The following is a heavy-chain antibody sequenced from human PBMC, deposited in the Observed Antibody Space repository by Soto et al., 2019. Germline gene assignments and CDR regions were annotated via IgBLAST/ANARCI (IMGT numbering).Heavy chain of an antibody. CDR1: GFNFSSFN. CDR2: ISRSSSTI. Sequence: PGGSLRLSCAASGFNFSSFNMNWVRQAPGEGLEWVSYISRSSSTIYYADSVKGRFTISRDNTKNSLYLQMNSLRAEDTAMYYCARQDGSGIYYFDSWGHGTLVTVSS. V-gene: IGHV3-48*01. J-gene: IGHJ4*01. CDR3: ARQDGSGIYYFDS. D-gene: IGHD3-10*01.